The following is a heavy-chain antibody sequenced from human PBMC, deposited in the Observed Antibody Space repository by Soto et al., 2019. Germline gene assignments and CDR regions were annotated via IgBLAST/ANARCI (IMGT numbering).Heavy chain of an antibody. J-gene: IGHJ4*02. CDR3: ARTITGFFWAGAY. CDR1: GFTFNMYA. D-gene: IGHD1-1*01. V-gene: IGHV3-23*01. Sequence: EVQLSESGGGLAQPGGSLRLSCAASGFTFNMYAMSWVRQAPGQGLEWVSAIGGSGDNTYYADFVKGRFTISRDNSKNTLYLQMDSLRAEDTAIYYCARTITGFFWAGAYWGQGTLVTVSS. CDR2: IGGSGDNT.